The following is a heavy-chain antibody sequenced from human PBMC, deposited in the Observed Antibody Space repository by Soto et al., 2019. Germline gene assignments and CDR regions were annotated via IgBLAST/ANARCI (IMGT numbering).Heavy chain of an antibody. Sequence: GGSLRLSCAASGFTFSSYAMSWVRQAPGKGLEWVSAISGSGGSTYYADSVKGRFTISRDNSKNTLYLQMNSLRAEDTAVYYCAKRRDFWSGYYGPYFDYWSQGTLVTAPQ. CDR3: AKRRDFWSGYYGPYFDY. J-gene: IGHJ4*02. CDR1: GFTFSSYA. V-gene: IGHV3-23*01. CDR2: ISGSGGST. D-gene: IGHD3-3*01.